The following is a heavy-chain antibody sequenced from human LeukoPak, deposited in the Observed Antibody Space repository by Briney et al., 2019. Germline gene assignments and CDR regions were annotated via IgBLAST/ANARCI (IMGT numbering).Heavy chain of an antibody. Sequence: GGSLRLSCAASGFTFSNYWMSWVRQSPGRGLEWVANIDQDGSTEYYVDSVGGRFTVSRDNAKNSVYLQIDSLRAEDTAVYYCARADNYGSILDYWGRGTLVTDSS. D-gene: IGHD3-10*01. V-gene: IGHV3-7*04. CDR3: ARADNYGSILDY. CDR2: IDQDGSTE. CDR1: GFTFSNYW. J-gene: IGHJ4*02.